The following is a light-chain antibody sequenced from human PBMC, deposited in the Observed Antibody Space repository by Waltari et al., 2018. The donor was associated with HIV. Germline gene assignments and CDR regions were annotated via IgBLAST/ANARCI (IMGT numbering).Light chain of an antibody. Sequence: EIVMTQSPPTLSVSPVQRVTLSWRASPSISAKVAWYQQRPGQAPRLLIYEAATRPTGIPARFSGSGSGTEFTLTISSLQSEDFATYFCQQYDSGPRGITFGQGTMLEIK. V-gene: IGKV3-15*01. J-gene: IGKJ2*01. CDR1: PSISAK. CDR3: QQYDSGPRGIT. CDR2: EAA.